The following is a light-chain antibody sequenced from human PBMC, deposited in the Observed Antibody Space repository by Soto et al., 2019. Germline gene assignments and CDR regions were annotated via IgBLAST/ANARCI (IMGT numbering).Light chain of an antibody. CDR3: QQYHDWPQT. Sequence: EIVMTQSPATLSVSPGERVTLSCRASQGVDADLAWLQQKPGQAPRLLIYGASFRATGIPATFSGSGFGTDFTLTISRLQSEDFALYYCQQYHDWPQTFGQGTKLDVK. J-gene: IGKJ2*01. CDR1: QGVDAD. V-gene: IGKV3-15*01. CDR2: GAS.